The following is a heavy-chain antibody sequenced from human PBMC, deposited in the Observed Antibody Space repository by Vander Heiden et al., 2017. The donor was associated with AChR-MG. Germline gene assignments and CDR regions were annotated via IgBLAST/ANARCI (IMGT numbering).Heavy chain of an antibody. V-gene: IGHV3-21*01. CDR1: GFTFRSYS. D-gene: IGHD6-19*01. CDR3: ASSSGWSEKGDY. Sequence: EVQLVESGGGLVKPGGSLRLSCAASGFTFRSYSMNWVRQAPGKGLEWVSSISSSSSYIYYADSVKGRFTISRDNAKNSLYLQMNSLRAEDTAVYYCASSSGWSEKGDYWGQGTLVTVSS. J-gene: IGHJ4*02. CDR2: ISSSSSYI.